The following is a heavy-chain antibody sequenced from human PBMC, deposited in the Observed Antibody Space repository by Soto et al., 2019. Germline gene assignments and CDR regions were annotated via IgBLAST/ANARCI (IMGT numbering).Heavy chain of an antibody. CDR3: AKDSYYDLETGYSRNAFDI. CDR2: INPNTGAT. V-gene: IGHV1-2*02. D-gene: IGHD3-9*01. CDR1: GYTFTGYY. Sequence: ASVKVSCKASGYTFTGYYMHWVRQAPGQGLEWMGWINPNTGATIYARKFQGRVTMTRDTSVTTAYMDLNSLRSDDTAVYYCAKDSYYDLETGYSRNAFDIWGRGTLVTVSS. J-gene: IGHJ3*02.